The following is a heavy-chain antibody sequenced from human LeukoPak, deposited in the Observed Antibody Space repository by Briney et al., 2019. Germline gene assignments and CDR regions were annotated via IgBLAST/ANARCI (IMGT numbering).Heavy chain of an antibody. D-gene: IGHD6-13*01. J-gene: IGHJ5*02. CDR3: ARGRETYSSSWGGFDP. V-gene: IGHV3-30*03. CDR2: ISYDGSNK. Sequence: GGSLRLSCAVSGFTFSNHGMHWVRQAPGKGLEWVAVISYDGSNKYYADSVKGRFTISRDNAKSTLYVHMNSLRAEDTAVYYCARGRETYSSSWGGFDPWGQGTLVTVSS. CDR1: GFTFSNHG.